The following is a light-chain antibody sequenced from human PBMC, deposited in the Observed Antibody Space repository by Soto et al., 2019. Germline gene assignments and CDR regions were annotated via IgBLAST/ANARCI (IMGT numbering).Light chain of an antibody. CDR2: GAS. V-gene: IGKV3-15*01. Sequence: EIVMTQSPATLSVSPGERATLSCRASQSVSNNLAWYQQKPGQTPRLLIYGASTRATGIPVRFSGSGSGTEFTLPISSLQSEDFAVYYCQQYNNWPPVTFGQGTKREIK. CDR1: QSVSNN. CDR3: QQYNNWPPVT. J-gene: IGKJ2*01.